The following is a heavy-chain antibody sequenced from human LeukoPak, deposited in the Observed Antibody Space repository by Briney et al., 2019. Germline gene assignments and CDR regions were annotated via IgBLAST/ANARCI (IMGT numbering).Heavy chain of an antibody. J-gene: IGHJ5*02. Sequence: GKPLNVSCKGSGYTCTSYWSGGVPQMPGKGLEWIRIIYPGDSDTRYSPSFQGQVTISADKSISTAYLQWSSLKASDTAMYYCARRSYSSTYWFEPWGQGTLVTVSS. CDR2: IYPGDSDT. D-gene: IGHD6-13*01. CDR3: ARRSYSSTYWFEP. V-gene: IGHV5-51*01. CDR1: GYTCTSYW.